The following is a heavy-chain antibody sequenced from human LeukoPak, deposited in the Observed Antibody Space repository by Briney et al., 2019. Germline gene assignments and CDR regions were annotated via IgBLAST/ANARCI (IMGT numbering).Heavy chain of an antibody. D-gene: IGHD1-14*01. J-gene: IGHJ4*02. CDR3: ATSRTSDY. CDR1: GFTFSSYW. CDR2: IKQDGSEK. V-gene: IGHV3-7*03. Sequence: GGSLRRSCAASGFTFSSYWMSWVRQAPGKGLEWVAIIKQDGSEKYYVDSVKGRFTISRDNAEKSLYLQMNSLRAEDTAVYYCATSRTSDYWGQGTLVTVSS.